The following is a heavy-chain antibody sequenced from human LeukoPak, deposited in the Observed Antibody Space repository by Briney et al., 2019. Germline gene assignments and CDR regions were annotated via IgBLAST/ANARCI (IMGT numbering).Heavy chain of an antibody. Sequence: SETLSLTCTVSGGSISSSSYYWGWIRQPPGKGLEWIGSIYYSGSTYYNPSLKSQVTISVDTSKNQFSLKLSSVTAADAAVYYCARDGQYSGSYRGCAFDIWGQGTMVTVSS. J-gene: IGHJ3*02. D-gene: IGHD1-26*01. CDR2: IYYSGST. V-gene: IGHV4-39*07. CDR1: GGSISSSSYY. CDR3: ARDGQYSGSYRGCAFDI.